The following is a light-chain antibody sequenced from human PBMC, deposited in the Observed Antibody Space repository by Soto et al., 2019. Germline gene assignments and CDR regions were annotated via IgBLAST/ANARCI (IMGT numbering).Light chain of an antibody. CDR1: QSVSSSY. V-gene: IGKV3-20*01. J-gene: IGKJ4*01. Sequence: EIVLTQSPGTLSLSPGERATLSCRASQSVSSSYLAWYQQKPGQSPRLLIHGASSRATGIPDRFSGSGSGKDFTLTISRLEPEDFAVYYCQQYATSPLTFGGGTKVEIK. CDR3: QQYATSPLT. CDR2: GAS.